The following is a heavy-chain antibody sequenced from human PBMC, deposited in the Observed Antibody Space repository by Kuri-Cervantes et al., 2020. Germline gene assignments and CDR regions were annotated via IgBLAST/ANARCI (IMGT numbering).Heavy chain of an antibody. CDR3: ASQSHCSSTSCYIDFDY. Sequence: SVKVSCKASGGTFSSYAISWVRQAPGQGLEWMGGIIPIFGTANYAQKFQGRVTITADESTSTAYMELSSLRSEDTAVYYCASQSHCSSTSCYIDFDYWGQGTLVTVS. D-gene: IGHD2-2*02. V-gene: IGHV1-69*13. J-gene: IGHJ4*02. CDR2: IIPIFGTA. CDR1: GGTFSSYA.